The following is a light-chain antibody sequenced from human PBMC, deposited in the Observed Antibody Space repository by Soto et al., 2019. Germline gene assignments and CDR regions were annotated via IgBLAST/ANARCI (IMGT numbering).Light chain of an antibody. CDR2: RNN. J-gene: IGLJ2*01. CDR1: SSNIGSNY. V-gene: IGLV1-47*01. CDR3: AAWDDSLSVVV. Sequence: QSALTQPPSASGTPGQRVTISCSGSSSNIGSNYVYWYQQLPGTAPKLLIYRNNQRPSGVPDRFSGSKSGTSASLAISGLRSEDEADYYCAAWDDSLSVVVFGGGTKVTVL.